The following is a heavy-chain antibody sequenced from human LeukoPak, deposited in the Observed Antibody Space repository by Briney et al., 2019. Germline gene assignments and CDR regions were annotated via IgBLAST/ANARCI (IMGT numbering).Heavy chain of an antibody. J-gene: IGHJ6*03. CDR3: ARDAIIYYYYYMDV. D-gene: IGHD2-2*02. CDR2: ISAYNGNT. V-gene: IGHV1-18*01. CDR1: GYTFTSYG. Sequence: ASVKVSCKASGYTFTSYGISWVRQAPGQGLEWMGWISAYNGNTNYAQKLQGRVTMTTDTSTGTAYMELRSLRSDDTAVYYCARDAIIYYYYYMDVWGKGTTVTVSS.